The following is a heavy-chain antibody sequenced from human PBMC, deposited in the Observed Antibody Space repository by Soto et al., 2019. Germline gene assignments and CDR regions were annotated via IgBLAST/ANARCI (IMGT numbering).Heavy chain of an antibody. Sequence: QVQLVQSGAEVKKPGASVRVSCQASGYTFSTHGITWVRQAPGQGLEWMGWISAYSGDTNYAQKFQGRVTMTTDTSTSTAYMALRSLSSDVTAVYYCAASSWYERWFDPWGQGTLVTVSS. CDR3: AASSWYERWFDP. CDR2: ISAYSGDT. V-gene: IGHV1-18*01. D-gene: IGHD6-13*01. J-gene: IGHJ5*02. CDR1: GYTFSTHG.